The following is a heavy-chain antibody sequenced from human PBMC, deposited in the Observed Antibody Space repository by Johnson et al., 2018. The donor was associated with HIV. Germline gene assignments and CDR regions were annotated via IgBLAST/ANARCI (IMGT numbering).Heavy chain of an antibody. CDR3: ARARARVTFDI. J-gene: IGHJ3*02. V-gene: IGHV3-53*01. D-gene: IGHD2-21*01. CDR2: IYSGGST. Sequence: EKLVESGGGLIQPGGSLRLSCAASGFTVSSNYMSWVRQAPGKGLEWVSVIYSGGSTYYADSVKGRFTISRDNSKNTLYLQMNSLRAEDTAVYYCARARARVTFDIWGQGTMVTVSS. CDR1: GFTVSSNY.